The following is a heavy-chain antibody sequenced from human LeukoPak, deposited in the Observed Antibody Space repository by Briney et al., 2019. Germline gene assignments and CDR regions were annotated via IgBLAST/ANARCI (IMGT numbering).Heavy chain of an antibody. Sequence: GGSLRLSCAVSGFTFSSYAMHWVRQAPGKGLEYVSAISSNGGSTYYANSVKGRFTFSRDNSKNTLYLQMGSLRAEDMAVYYCALSGWYSDDYYYYGMDVWGQGTTVTVSS. CDR1: GFTFSSYA. CDR2: ISSNGGST. V-gene: IGHV3-64*01. CDR3: ALSGWYSDDYYYYGMDV. D-gene: IGHD6-19*01. J-gene: IGHJ6*01.